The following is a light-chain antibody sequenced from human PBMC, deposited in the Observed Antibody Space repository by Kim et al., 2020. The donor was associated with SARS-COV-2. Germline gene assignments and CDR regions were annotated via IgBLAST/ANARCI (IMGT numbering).Light chain of an antibody. J-gene: IGKJ3*01. CDR3: QQYDSSPFT. CDR1: QSVINSY. V-gene: IGKV3-20*01. Sequence: TPGERGALSCRASQSVINSYLAWYQQKPGQAPRLLVYGASRRATGIPDRFSGSGSGTDFTLTISRVEPEDFAVYYCQQYDSSPFTFGPGTKVDIK. CDR2: GAS.